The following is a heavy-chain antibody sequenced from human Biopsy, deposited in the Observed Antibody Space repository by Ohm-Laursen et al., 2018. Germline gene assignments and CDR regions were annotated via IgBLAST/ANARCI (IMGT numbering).Heavy chain of an antibody. CDR1: GNTFATYH. CDR3: ARAGVGSDGTDPYYYGMDV. V-gene: IGHV1-46*01. J-gene: IGHJ6*02. D-gene: IGHD5-24*01. Sequence: AASVKVSCKVSGNTFATYHIHWVRQAPGQGLEWMGVISPSGATTSFSQKFQGRITMTRDTSTGTVYMDLNSLGSEDTAVYYCARAGVGSDGTDPYYYGMDVWGPGTTVTVSS. CDR2: ISPSGATT.